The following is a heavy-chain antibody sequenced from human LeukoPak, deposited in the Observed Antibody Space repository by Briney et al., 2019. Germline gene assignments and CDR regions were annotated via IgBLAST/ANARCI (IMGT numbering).Heavy chain of an antibody. V-gene: IGHV3-21*01. CDR2: ISSSSSYI. CDR3: ARDGSGRNIDY. Sequence: GGSLRLSCAASGFIFTNAWMNWVRQAPGKGLEWVSSISSSSSYIYYADSVKGRFTISRDNAKNSLYLQMNSLRAEDTAVYYCARDGSGRNIDYWGQGTLVTVSS. CDR1: GFIFTNAW. J-gene: IGHJ4*02. D-gene: IGHD6-19*01.